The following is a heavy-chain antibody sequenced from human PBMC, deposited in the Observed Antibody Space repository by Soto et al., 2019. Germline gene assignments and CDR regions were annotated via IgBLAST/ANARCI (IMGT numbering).Heavy chain of an antibody. J-gene: IGHJ6*02. CDR3: ARAGSYYGSGSSGWVYYYYGMDV. D-gene: IGHD3-10*01. CDR1: GVSISSYY. V-gene: IGHV4-59*01. CDR2: IYYSGST. Sequence: ETLSLTCTVSGVSISSYYWSWIRQPPGKVLEWIGYIYYSGSTNYNPSPKSRVTISVDTSKNQFSLKLSSVTAADTAVYYCARAGSYYGSGSSGWVYYYYGMDVWGQGTTVTVS.